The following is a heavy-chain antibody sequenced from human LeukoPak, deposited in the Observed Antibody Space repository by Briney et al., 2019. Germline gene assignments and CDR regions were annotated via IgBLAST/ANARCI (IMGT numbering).Heavy chain of an antibody. V-gene: IGHV3-48*01. CDR2: ISSSSNTI. CDR1: GFTFSDYS. J-gene: IGHJ4*02. CDR3: ALSAGTYGDYDY. D-gene: IGHD4-17*01. Sequence: GSLRLSCAASGFTFSDYSMNWVRQAPGKGLEWVSYISSSSNTIHYADSVKGRFTISRDNAKNSLYLQMNSLRAEDTALYYCALSAGTYGDYDYWGQGTLVTVSS.